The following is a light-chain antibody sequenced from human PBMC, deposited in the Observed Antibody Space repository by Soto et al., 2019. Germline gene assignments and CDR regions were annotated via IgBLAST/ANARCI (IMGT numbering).Light chain of an antibody. CDR1: QSVLYSSNHQNY. CDR3: QQYYTTPLT. J-gene: IGKJ4*01. Sequence: DIVMTQSPDSLAVSLGERATINCKSSQSVLYSSNHQNYLAWYQQKPGQPPQLLIYWASTRESGVPDRVSGSGSVTDFTLTISSLQAEDVAVYYCQQYYTTPLTFGGGTKVEIK. V-gene: IGKV4-1*01. CDR2: WAS.